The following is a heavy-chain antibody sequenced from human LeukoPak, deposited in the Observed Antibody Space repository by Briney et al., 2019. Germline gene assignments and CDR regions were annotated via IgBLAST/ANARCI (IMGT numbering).Heavy chain of an antibody. V-gene: IGHV3-23*01. CDR2: ISGSDGST. D-gene: IGHD6-19*01. CDR3: ARVRGGWYLDY. J-gene: IGHJ4*02. Sequence: GGSLRLCCVASGFNFSSYGMSWVGQDLGKGLEWVSAISGSDGSTYYADSVKGRFTISRDNTKNSLFLQMNSLRAEDTAVYYCARVRGGWYLDYWGQGTLVTVSS. CDR1: GFNFSSYG.